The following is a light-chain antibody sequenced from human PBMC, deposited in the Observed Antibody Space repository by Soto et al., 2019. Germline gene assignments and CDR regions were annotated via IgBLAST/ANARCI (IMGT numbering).Light chain of an antibody. V-gene: IGKV1-33*01. CDR3: DPEYKRLT. CDR1: QDVYNS. J-gene: IGKJ4*01. CDR2: DAS. Sequence: PSSLSASVGDRVTITCQASQDVYNSLNWYQQKPGKAPNLLIYDASNLETGVPSRFSGSGSGTDFTFTICIQPPEGIATYCTDPEYKRLTFGDGT.